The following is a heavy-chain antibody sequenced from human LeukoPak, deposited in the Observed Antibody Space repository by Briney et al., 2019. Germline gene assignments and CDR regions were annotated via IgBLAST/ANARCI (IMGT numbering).Heavy chain of an antibody. J-gene: IGHJ4*02. CDR1: GFTFNSYG. CDR2: ISYDGSNK. Sequence: GGSLRLSCAASGFTFNSYGMHWVRQAPGKGLEWVAVISYDGSNKYYADSVKGRFTISRDNSKNTLYLQMNSLRAEDTAVYYCAKDGEPYYYGSGSYPDYWGQGTLVTVSS. V-gene: IGHV3-30*18. CDR3: AKDGEPYYYGSGSYPDY. D-gene: IGHD3-10*01.